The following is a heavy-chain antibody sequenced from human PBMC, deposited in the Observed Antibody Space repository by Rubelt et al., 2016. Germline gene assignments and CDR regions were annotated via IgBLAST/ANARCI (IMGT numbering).Heavy chain of an antibody. D-gene: IGHD1-26*01. CDR1: GGSISNYS. V-gene: IGHV4-59*01. CDR2: NYYNGNT. CDR3: ATEGRVVGPFDS. J-gene: IGHJ4*02. Sequence: QVQLQEPGPGLVKPSETLSLTCTVSGGSISNYSWSWIRQPPGKGLEWIGYNYYNGNTNYSPSFKSRTTISVDTSKNKFSLNLKCVHAAYTAVDYCATEGRVVGPFDSWGQGILVTVSS.